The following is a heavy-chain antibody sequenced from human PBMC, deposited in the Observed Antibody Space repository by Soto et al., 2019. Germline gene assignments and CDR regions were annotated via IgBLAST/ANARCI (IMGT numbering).Heavy chain of an antibody. CDR2: ISGSDDTT. CDR1: GFTFSSYA. CDR3: TKDSRVTMVRGVIIPPGY. J-gene: IGHJ4*02. Sequence: PGGSLRLSCTASGFTFSSYAMSWVRQAPGKGLEWVAAISGSDDTTYYAGSVKGRFTISRDNSKNTLYLQMNSLRAEDTAVYYCTKDSRVTMVRGVIIPPGYWGQGTLVTVSS. V-gene: IGHV3-23*01. D-gene: IGHD3-10*01.